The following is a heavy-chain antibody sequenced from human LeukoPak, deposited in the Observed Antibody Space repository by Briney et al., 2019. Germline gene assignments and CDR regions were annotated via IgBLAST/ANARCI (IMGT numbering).Heavy chain of an antibody. J-gene: IGHJ4*02. CDR1: GFTFSSYS. CDR2: ISSSSSYI. D-gene: IGHD3-10*01. CDR3: ARDRSYYYGSGSSD. Sequence: GGSLRLSCAASGFTFSSYSMNWVRQAPGKGLEWVSSISSSSSYIYYADSVKGRFTISRDNAKNSLYLQMNSLRAEDTAVYYCARDRSYYYGSGSSDWGQGTLVTVSS. V-gene: IGHV3-21*01.